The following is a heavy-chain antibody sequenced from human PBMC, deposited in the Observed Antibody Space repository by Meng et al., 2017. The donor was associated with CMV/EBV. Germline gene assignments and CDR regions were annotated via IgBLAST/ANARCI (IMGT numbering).Heavy chain of an antibody. CDR2: MNPNSGNT. CDR3: ARVYPKIFGVVRSMDV. Sequence: ASVKVSCKASGYTFTSYDINWVRQATGQGLEWMGWMNPNSGNTVYAQKFQGRVTITRNTSISTAYMELSSLRSEDTAVYYCARVYPKIFGVVRSMDVWGQGTTVTVSS. V-gene: IGHV1-8*03. D-gene: IGHD3-3*01. J-gene: IGHJ6*02. CDR1: GYTFTSYD.